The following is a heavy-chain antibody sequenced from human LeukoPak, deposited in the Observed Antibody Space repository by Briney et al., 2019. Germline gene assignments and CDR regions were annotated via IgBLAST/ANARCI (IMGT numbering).Heavy chain of an antibody. D-gene: IGHD6-13*01. J-gene: IGHJ4*02. CDR2: IYYSGST. V-gene: IGHV4-59*01. CDR1: GGSISSYY. CDR3: ARARGRQQLVHFDY. Sequence: PSETLSLTCTVSGGSISSYYWSWIRQPPGKGLEWIGYIYYSGSTNYNPSLKSRVTISVDTSKNQFSLKLSSVTAADTAVYYCARARGRQQLVHFDYWGQGTLVTASS.